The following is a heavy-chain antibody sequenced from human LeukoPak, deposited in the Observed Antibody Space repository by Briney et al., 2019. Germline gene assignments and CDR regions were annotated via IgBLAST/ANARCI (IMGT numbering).Heavy chain of an antibody. Sequence: GGSLRLSCAASGFTFSSYAMSWVRQAPGKGLEWVSGISGSGGNTYYAGSVKGRFTISRDNSKNTLYLQMNSLRAEDTAVYYCARDTYSYYYYYMDVWGKGTTVTISS. CDR3: ARDTYSYYYYYMDV. V-gene: IGHV3-23*01. J-gene: IGHJ6*03. CDR2: ISGSGGNT. CDR1: GFTFSSYA. D-gene: IGHD5-12*01.